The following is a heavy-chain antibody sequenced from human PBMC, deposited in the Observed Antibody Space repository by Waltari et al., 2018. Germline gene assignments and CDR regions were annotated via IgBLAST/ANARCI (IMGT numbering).Heavy chain of an antibody. CDR2: VYQDGIT. CDR3: VRATYRWGNGDY. D-gene: IGHD2-8*02. J-gene: IGHJ4*02. CDR1: GFSITGGYH. Sequence: QVQLQESGPGQVKPSETLSLPCSVSGFSITGGYHWGWVRQSPGKGLEWIGSVYQDGITYKNPSLKSRVTMSTDTSRSQFSLKMSSVTAADTAVYYCVRATYRWGNGDYWGQGTLVTVSS. V-gene: IGHV4-38-2*02.